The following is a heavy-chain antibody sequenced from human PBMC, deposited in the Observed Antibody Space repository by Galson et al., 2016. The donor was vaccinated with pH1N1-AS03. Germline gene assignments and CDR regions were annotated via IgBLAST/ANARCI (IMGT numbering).Heavy chain of an antibody. CDR2: ITGSGTTT. Sequence: SLRLSCAASGFKFSNYAMNWVRLAPGKGLEWVSSITGSGTTTHYAESLKGRFTISRDNSKNTLYLEISGLRVEDSAIYYCAKNPHSIPLYDMDVWGHRTTVTVSS. V-gene: IGHV3-23*01. D-gene: IGHD3-3*02. J-gene: IGHJ6*03. CDR1: GFKFSNYA. CDR3: AKNPHSIPLYDMDV.